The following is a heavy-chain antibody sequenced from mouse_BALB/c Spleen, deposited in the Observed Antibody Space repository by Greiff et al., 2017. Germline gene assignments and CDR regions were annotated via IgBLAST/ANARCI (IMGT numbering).Heavy chain of an antibody. CDR2: IYPGDGDT. Sequence: QVQLKESGAELVRPGSSVKISCKASGYAFSSYWMNWVKQRPGQGLEWIGQIYPGDGDTNYNGKFKGKATLTADKSSSTAYMQLSSLTSEDSAVYFYARNGYYPEYYFDYWGQGTTLTVSA. V-gene: IGHV1-80*01. J-gene: IGHJ2*01. CDR3: ARNGYYPEYYFDY. CDR1: GYAFSSYW. D-gene: IGHD2-3*01.